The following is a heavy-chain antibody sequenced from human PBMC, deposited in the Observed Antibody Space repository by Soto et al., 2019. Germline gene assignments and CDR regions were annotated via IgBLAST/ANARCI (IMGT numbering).Heavy chain of an antibody. CDR1: GGSISSSSYY. CDR2: IYYSGST. Sequence: SETLSLTCTVSGGSISSSSYYWGWIRQPPGKGLEWIGSIYYSGSTYYNPSLKSRVTISVDTAKNQFSLKLSSVTAADTAVDYCARHGMDYYDSSGYYYSPYYFDYWGQGTLVTVPS. D-gene: IGHD3-22*01. V-gene: IGHV4-39*01. CDR3: ARHGMDYYDSSGYYYSPYYFDY. J-gene: IGHJ4*02.